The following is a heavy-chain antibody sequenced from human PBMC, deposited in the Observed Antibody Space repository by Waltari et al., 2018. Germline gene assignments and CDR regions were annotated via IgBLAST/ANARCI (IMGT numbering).Heavy chain of an antibody. Sequence: EVQLVESGGGLVQPGGSLRLSCAASGFTFRRYWMSWVRQAPGKGLEGVANIKQDGSEKYYVDSVKGRFTISRDNAKNSLYLQMNSLRAEDTAVYYCAREPQYSSLALFDYWGQGTLVTVSS. D-gene: IGHD6-6*01. CDR1: GFTFRRYW. V-gene: IGHV3-7*01. CDR2: IKQDGSEK. CDR3: AREPQYSSLALFDY. J-gene: IGHJ4*02.